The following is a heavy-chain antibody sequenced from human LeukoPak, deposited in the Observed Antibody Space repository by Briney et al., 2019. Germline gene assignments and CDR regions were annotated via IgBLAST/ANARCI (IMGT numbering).Heavy chain of an antibody. J-gene: IGHJ4*02. V-gene: IGHV4-30-4*01. D-gene: IGHD3-10*01. CDR1: GGSIRSGDYF. Sequence: SSETLSLTCTVSGGSIRSGDYFWTWIRQPPGKGLEWIGYIDYSGSTYSNPSLQSRVTMSADTSKNQFSLRLTSVTASDTAVYYCARHRVVFDYVDYWGQGALVTVSS. CDR3: ARHRVVFDYVDY. CDR2: IDYSGST.